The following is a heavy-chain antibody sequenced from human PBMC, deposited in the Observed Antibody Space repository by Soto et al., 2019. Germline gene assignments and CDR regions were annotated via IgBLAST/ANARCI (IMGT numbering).Heavy chain of an antibody. V-gene: IGHV4-30-2*01. CDR2: IHVTGYT. J-gene: IGHJ4*02. Sequence: SETLSLTCSFSGDSTTSGSYSGSWIRQAPGKCLEWIGNIHVTGYTSVSPSLSRRLSMSVDTSQSEFSLYVEFVTAVDTAIYYCARGGPLIPYVHARLPFWGQGAMVTVP. D-gene: IGHD2-2*01. CDR3: ARGGPLIPYVHARLPF. CDR1: GDSTTSGSYS.